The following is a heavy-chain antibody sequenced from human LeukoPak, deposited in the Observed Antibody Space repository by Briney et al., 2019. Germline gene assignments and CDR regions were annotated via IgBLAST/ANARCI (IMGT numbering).Heavy chain of an antibody. CDR2: IVGSGRNT. Sequence: GGSLRLSCAASGITFSIYTMSWVRQAPGKGLEWVSAIVGSGRNTYYADSVKGRFTISRDNSKNTLYLQMNSLRAGDTAVYHCAKEGGYDGVDWWGQGTLVTVSS. J-gene: IGHJ4*02. D-gene: IGHD5-12*01. CDR3: AKEGGYDGVDW. V-gene: IGHV3-23*01. CDR1: GITFSIYT.